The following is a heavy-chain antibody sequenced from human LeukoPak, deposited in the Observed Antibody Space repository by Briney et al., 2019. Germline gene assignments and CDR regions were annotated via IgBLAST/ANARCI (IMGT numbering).Heavy chain of an antibody. CDR1: GFTFSSCG. V-gene: IGHV3-23*01. D-gene: IGHD5-12*01. J-gene: IGHJ6*03. CDR3: AKGSAYEAQYYYYYMDV. Sequence: GGSLRLSCAASGFTFSSCGMNWVRQAPGKGLEWVSVISGRGGRSYYADSVTGRFTISRDNSKNTLYLHVNSLRPEDTAVYYCAKGSAYEAQYYYYYMDVWGKGTTVTISS. CDR2: ISGRGGRS.